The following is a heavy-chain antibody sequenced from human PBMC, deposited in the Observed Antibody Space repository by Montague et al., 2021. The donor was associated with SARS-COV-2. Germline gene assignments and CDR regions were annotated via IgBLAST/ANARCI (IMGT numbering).Heavy chain of an antibody. CDR1: GFIFNDYY. V-gene: IGHV3-11*01. CDR3: SRDQGGYGTVDI. CDR2: ISGSGSKT. D-gene: IGHD5-12*01. Sequence: SLRLSCAASGFIFNDYYMTWIRQAPGQGLEWVSHISGSGSKTYYADSVKGRFTISRDTANNSVYLQMNFLGAEDTAVYYCSRDQGGYGTVDIWGQGTMVTVSS. J-gene: IGHJ3*02.